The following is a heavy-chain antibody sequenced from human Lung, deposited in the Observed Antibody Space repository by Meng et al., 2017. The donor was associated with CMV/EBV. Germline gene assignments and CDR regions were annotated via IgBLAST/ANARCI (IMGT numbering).Heavy chain of an antibody. J-gene: IGHJ4*02. CDR1: GGSVSTSSSY. Sequence: SXTLSLTFTVSGGSVSTSSSYRSWIRQPPGKGLEWIGFIYNSGSTNDNPSLKSRVTISVDTSKNQFSLKLTSVTVADTAVHYSARGFYDFWSGFGAVAYWGQGTXVTVSS. CDR2: IYNSGST. V-gene: IGHV4-61*01. D-gene: IGHD3-3*01. CDR3: ARGFYDFWSGFGAVAY.